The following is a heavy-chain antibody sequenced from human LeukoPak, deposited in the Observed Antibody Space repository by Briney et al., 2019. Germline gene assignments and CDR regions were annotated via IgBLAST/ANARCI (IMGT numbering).Heavy chain of an antibody. V-gene: IGHV4-34*01. CDR3: ARAAAAAPFDY. D-gene: IGHD6-13*01. CDR1: GGSFSGYY. J-gene: IGHJ4*02. CDR2: INHSGST. Sequence: PSETLSLTCAVYGGSFSGYYWSWIRQPPGKGLEWIGEINHSGSTNYNPSLKSRVTISVDTSKNQFSLKLSSVTAADTAVYYCARAAAAAPFDYWGQGTLVTVSS.